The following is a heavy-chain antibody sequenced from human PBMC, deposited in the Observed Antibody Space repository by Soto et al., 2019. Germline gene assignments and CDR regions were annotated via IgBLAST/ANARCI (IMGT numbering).Heavy chain of an antibody. Sequence: ASVKVSCKASGYTFTSYDINWVRQATGQGLEWMGWMNPNSGNTGYAQKFQGRVTMTRNTSISTAYMELSSLRSEDTAVYYCASASDFWSGYYPYDAFDIWGQGTMVTVSS. V-gene: IGHV1-8*01. CDR1: GYTFTSYD. CDR2: MNPNSGNT. D-gene: IGHD3-3*01. CDR3: ASASDFWSGYYPYDAFDI. J-gene: IGHJ3*02.